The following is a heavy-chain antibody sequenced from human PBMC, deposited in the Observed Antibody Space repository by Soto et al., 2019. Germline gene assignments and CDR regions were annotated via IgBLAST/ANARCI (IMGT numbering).Heavy chain of an antibody. CDR2: ISWDGGSI. J-gene: IGHJ5*01. D-gene: IGHD2-21*01. Sequence: GGSLRLSCEASGFTFDGYMMHWVRQAPGKGLEWISLISWDGGSIDYADSIKGRFTVSRDNSKNSLFLDMHSLETEDTAGYYCAKEGNGGASLDSWGQGTLVTVSS. V-gene: IGHV3-43*01. CDR1: GFTFDGYM. CDR3: AKEGNGGASLDS.